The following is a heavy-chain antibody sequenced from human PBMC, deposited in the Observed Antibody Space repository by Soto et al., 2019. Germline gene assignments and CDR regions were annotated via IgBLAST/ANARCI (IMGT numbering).Heavy chain of an antibody. J-gene: IGHJ5*02. Sequence: GGSLRLSCAASGFTFSSYSISWVRQAPGKGLEWVSAISGSGGSTYYADSVKGRFTISRDNSKNTLYLQMNSLRAEDTAVYYCANDGIAVPVEFDAVWFDPWGQGTLVPVSS. CDR1: GFTFSSYS. CDR2: ISGSGGST. CDR3: ANDGIAVPVEFDAVWFDP. D-gene: IGHD6-19*01. V-gene: IGHV3-23*01.